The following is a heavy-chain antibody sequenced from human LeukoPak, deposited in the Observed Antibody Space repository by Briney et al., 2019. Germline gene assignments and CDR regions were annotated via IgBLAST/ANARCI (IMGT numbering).Heavy chain of an antibody. J-gene: IGHJ5*02. CDR1: GGSISSYY. CDR3: ASGGYYRRAFDP. Sequence: SETLSLTCTVSGGSISSYYWSWIRQPPGKGLEWIGYIYYSGSTYYNPSLKSRVTISVDTSKNQFSLKLSSVTAADTAVYYCASGGYYRRAFDPWGQGTLVTVSS. V-gene: IGHV4-59*06. CDR2: IYYSGST. D-gene: IGHD3-22*01.